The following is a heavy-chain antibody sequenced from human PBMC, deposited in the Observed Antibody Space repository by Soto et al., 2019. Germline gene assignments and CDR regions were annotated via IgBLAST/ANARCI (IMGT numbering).Heavy chain of an antibody. Sequence: QVHLVQSGGEVKKPGSSVKVSCTAFGGTFNTYGISWVRQAPRQGLEWMGRIIPVFGRPNYAQRFQGRVTITADESTSTVYMELSSLTSGDTALYYCARAPFPYGDYPILDIWGQGALVTVPS. V-gene: IGHV1-69*01. J-gene: IGHJ4*02. CDR3: ARAPFPYGDYPILDI. D-gene: IGHD4-17*01. CDR1: GGTFNTYG. CDR2: IIPVFGRP.